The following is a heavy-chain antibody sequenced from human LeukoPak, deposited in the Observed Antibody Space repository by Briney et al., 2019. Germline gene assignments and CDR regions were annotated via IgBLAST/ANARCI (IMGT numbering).Heavy chain of an antibody. CDR1: GFTFSSYS. CDR3: ARTYDILTGYKGMDV. V-gene: IGHV3-21*01. D-gene: IGHD3-9*01. CDR2: ISSSSYI. J-gene: IGHJ6*02. Sequence: GGSLRLSCAASGFTFSSYSMNWVRQAPGKGLEWVSSISSSSYIYYADSVKGRFTISRDNAKNSLYLQMNSLRAEDTAVYYCARTYDILTGYKGMDVWGQGTTVTVSS.